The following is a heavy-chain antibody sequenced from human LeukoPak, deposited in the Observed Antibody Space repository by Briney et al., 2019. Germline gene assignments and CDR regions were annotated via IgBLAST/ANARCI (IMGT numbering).Heavy chain of an antibody. J-gene: IGHJ4*02. CDR2: ISGSAGST. CDR3: AKTSGGSYSYDY. CDR1: GFTFSSYA. V-gene: IGHV3-23*01. D-gene: IGHD1-26*01. Sequence: PGGSLRLSCAASGFTFSSYAMSWVRQAPGKGLEWVSAISGSAGSTYYADSVKGRLTTSRDNSKNTLYLQMNSLRAEDTAVYYCAKTSGGSYSYDYWGQGTLVTVSS.